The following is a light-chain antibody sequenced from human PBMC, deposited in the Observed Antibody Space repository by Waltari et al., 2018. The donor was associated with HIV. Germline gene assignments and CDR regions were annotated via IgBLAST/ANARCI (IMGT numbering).Light chain of an antibody. CDR1: SSNIGAHYD. CDR2: GNI. J-gene: IGLJ3*02. CDR3: QSYDTRSSGFLV. V-gene: IGLV1-40*01. Sequence: QSVLTQPPSVSGAPGQTVTISCTGSSSNIGAHYDVHWYQQLPGRAPKVLVYGNIYRPPRVPDLFSGSKSGSSASLAITWIQADDEGYYYCQSYDTRSSGFLVFGGGTKVTVL.